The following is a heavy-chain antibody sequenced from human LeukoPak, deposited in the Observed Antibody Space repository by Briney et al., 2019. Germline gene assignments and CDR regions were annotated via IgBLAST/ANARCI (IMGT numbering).Heavy chain of an antibody. V-gene: IGHV3-23*01. CDR3: AKVDPPLYYYDSSGYHGYFQH. J-gene: IGHJ1*01. D-gene: IGHD3-22*01. Sequence: PGGSLRLSCAASGFTFSSYAMSWVRQAPGKGLEWVSAISGSGGSTYYADSVKGRFTISRDNSKNTLYLQMNSLRAEDTAVYYCAKVDPPLYYYDSSGYHGYFQHWGQGTLVTVSS. CDR1: GFTFSSYA. CDR2: ISGSGGST.